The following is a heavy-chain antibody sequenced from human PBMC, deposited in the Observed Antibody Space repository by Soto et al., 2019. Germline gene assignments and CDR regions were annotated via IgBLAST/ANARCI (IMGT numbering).Heavy chain of an antibody. Sequence: GGSLRLSCAASGFTFSSYSMNWVRQAPGKGLEWVSYISSSSSTIYYADPVKGRFTISRDNAKNSLYLQMNSLRDEDTAVYYCARDGAPYYYDSSGYYYYFNDAFDIWGQGTMVTVSS. V-gene: IGHV3-48*02. D-gene: IGHD3-22*01. CDR3: ARDGAPYYYDSSGYYYYFNDAFDI. J-gene: IGHJ3*02. CDR2: ISSSSSTI. CDR1: GFTFSSYS.